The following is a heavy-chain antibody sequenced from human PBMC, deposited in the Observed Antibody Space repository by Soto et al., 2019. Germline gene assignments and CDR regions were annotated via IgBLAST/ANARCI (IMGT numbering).Heavy chain of an antibody. CDR1: GGSFNRHT. D-gene: IGHD3-22*01. CDR3: ARGWGYDSTDYYYAY. V-gene: IGHV1-69*01. Sequence: QVQLVQSGAEVRKPGSSVRVSCKASGGSFNRHTISWVRQAPGQGLEWMGGIIPIFGTANHAQKFQGRVMITADESTSTVYIELSSLRSDDTAIYYCARGWGYDSTDYYYAYWGQGTLVIVSS. CDR2: IIPIFGTA. J-gene: IGHJ4*02.